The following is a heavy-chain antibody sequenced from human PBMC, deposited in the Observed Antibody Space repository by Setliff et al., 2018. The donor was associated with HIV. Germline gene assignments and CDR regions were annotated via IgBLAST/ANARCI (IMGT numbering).Heavy chain of an antibody. CDR2: IYHSGIV. D-gene: IGHD2-2*01. CDR1: GAPFNGYY. V-gene: IGHV4-34*01. CDR3: ARVRLRVPPSIFDY. J-gene: IGHJ4*02. Sequence: LSLTCAVYGAPFNGYYWAWIRQSPAKGLEWIGEIYHSGIVNYNPSLQSRVTISTDTSKNQFSLRLNSVTVADTAVYYCARVRLRVPPSIFDYWGMGSLVTVSS.